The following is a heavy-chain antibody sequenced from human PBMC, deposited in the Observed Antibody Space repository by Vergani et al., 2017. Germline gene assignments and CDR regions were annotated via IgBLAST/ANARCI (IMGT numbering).Heavy chain of an antibody. Sequence: QVQLQQWGAGLLKPSETLSLTCAVYGGSFSGYYWSWIRQPPGKGLEWIGEINHSGSTNYNPSLKSRVTISVDTSKKQFSLKLSSVTAADTAVYYCARGGYCSSTSCYKRGYYYYYMDVWGKGTTVTVSS. J-gene: IGHJ6*03. CDR1: GGSFSGYY. V-gene: IGHV4-34*01. CDR2: INHSGST. D-gene: IGHD2-2*02. CDR3: ARGGYCSSTSCYKRGYYYYYMDV.